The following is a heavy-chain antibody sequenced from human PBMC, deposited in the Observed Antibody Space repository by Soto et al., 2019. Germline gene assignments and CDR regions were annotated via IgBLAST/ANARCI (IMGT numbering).Heavy chain of an antibody. J-gene: IGHJ4*02. D-gene: IGHD6-13*01. CDR2: INAGNGNT. Sequence: QVQLVQSGAEEKKSGASVKISYKASGYTFTSYAMHWVRQAPGQRLEWMGWINAGNGNTKYSQKFQDRVTITTDTSASTAYMELSSLKSEDTAVYYCARDVAAADYWGQGTLVTVSS. V-gene: IGHV1-3*05. CDR3: ARDVAAADY. CDR1: GYTFTSYA.